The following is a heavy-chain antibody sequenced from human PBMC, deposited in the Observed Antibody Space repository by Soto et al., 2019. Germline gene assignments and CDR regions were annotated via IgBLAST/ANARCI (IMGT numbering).Heavy chain of an antibody. CDR2: IWYDGSNT. V-gene: IGHV3-33*01. CDR1: GFTFNNYV. D-gene: IGHD1-26*01. CDR3: ARGYRHCDASFDI. Sequence: QVQLVESGGGVVQPGRSLRLSCGASGFTFNNYVMHWVRQAPGKGLDWVALIWYDGSNTLYADSVRGRFTISRDNSKNTVNLQMNSLGADDTAVYFCARGYRHCDASFDIWGQGTVVTVSS. J-gene: IGHJ3*02.